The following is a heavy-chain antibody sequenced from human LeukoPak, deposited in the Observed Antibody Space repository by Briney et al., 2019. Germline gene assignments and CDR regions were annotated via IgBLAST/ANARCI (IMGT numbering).Heavy chain of an antibody. CDR3: ARGGGYASPIGY. Sequence: SETLSLTCTLSGGSISTYYWSWIRQPPGKGLEWIGYIYHSGSTNYNPSLRSRVTISVDTSKNQFSLKLSSVTAADTAVYYCARGGGYASPIGYWGQGALVTVSS. J-gene: IGHJ4*02. V-gene: IGHV4-59*01. D-gene: IGHD5-12*01. CDR1: GGSISTYY. CDR2: IYHSGST.